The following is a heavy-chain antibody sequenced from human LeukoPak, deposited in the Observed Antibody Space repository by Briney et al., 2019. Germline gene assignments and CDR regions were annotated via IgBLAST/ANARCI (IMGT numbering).Heavy chain of an antibody. V-gene: IGHV3-23*01. CDR3: AKESKEILEWLSAYYYMDV. CDR2: ISGSGGST. D-gene: IGHD3-3*01. Sequence: GGSLRLSCAASGFTFSSYAMSWVRQAPGKGLEWVSAISGSGGSTYYADSVKGRFTISRDNSKNTLYLQMNSLRAEDTAVYYCAKESKEILEWLSAYYYMDVWGKGTTVTVSS. J-gene: IGHJ6*03. CDR1: GFTFSSYA.